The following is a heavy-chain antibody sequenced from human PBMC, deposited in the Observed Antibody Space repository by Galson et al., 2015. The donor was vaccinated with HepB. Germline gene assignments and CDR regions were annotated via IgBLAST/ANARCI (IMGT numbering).Heavy chain of an antibody. D-gene: IGHD6-6*01. CDR2: ISGSGGNT. J-gene: IGHJ6*02. Sequence: SLRLSCAASGFTFSTYAMIWVRQAPGKGLEWVSAISGSGGNTYYADSVKGRFSISRDNSKKTLYLQMNSLRVEDTAVYYCAKIRVPTDYYSFGLDVSGHGTPVTLS. CDR1: GFTFSTYA. CDR3: AKIRVPTDYYSFGLDV. V-gene: IGHV3-23*01.